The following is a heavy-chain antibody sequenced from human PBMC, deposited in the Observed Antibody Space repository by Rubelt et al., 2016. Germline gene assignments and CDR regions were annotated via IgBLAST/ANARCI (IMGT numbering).Heavy chain of an antibody. CDR3: LKDLEGVTVDC. D-gene: IGHD3-16*01. Sequence: VQLVESGGGLVQPGGSLRLSCAASGFTFSSYAIGWVRQAPGKGLEWVSGISGSGGSTYYADSVKGRFTISRDNSKNVLYLQMNSLRSADTALYYCLKDLEGVTVDCWGQGTLVTVSP. V-gene: IGHV3-23*04. J-gene: IGHJ4*02. CDR1: GFTFSSYA. CDR2: ISGSGGST.